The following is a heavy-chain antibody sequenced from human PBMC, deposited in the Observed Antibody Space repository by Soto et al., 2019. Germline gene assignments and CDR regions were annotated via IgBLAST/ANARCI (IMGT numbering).Heavy chain of an antibody. D-gene: IGHD3-16*01. Sequence: QVQLVESGGGVVQPGRSLRLSCAASGFTFSSYGMHWVRQAPGKGLEWVAVISYDGSNKYYADSVKGRFTISRDNSKNTLYLQMNRLRAEDTAVYYCAKDQVPLGDGDYYYGMDVWGQGTTVTVSS. V-gene: IGHV3-30*18. J-gene: IGHJ6*02. CDR2: ISYDGSNK. CDR3: AKDQVPLGDGDYYYGMDV. CDR1: GFTFSSYG.